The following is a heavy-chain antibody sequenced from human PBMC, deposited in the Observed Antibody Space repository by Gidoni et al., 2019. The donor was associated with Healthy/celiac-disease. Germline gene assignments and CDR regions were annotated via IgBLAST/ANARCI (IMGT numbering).Heavy chain of an antibody. D-gene: IGHD2-21*02. J-gene: IGHJ3*02. Sequence: QVQLQESGPGLVKPSETLSLTCTVSGGSISSYHWSWIRQPPGKGLEWIGYIYYSGSTNYNPSLKSRVTISVDTSKNQFSLKLSSVTAADTAVYYCARAKVVTAAFDIWGQGTMVTVSS. CDR1: GGSISSYH. V-gene: IGHV4-59*01. CDR2: IYYSGST. CDR3: ARAKVVTAAFDI.